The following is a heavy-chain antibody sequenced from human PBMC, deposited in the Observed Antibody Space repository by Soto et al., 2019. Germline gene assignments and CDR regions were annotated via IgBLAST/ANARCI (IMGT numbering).Heavy chain of an antibody. J-gene: IGHJ4*02. V-gene: IGHV3-23*01. Sequence: EVQLLESGGGFVQPGGSLRLSCAASGFTFSSYAMSCVRQAPGKGLEWGSAISGSGGSTYYADSVKARFTISRDNSKNTLYLQMNSLRAEDTDVYYCETEPGRRNYYCSGSRLDYFDYWGRGTLFPVAS. CDR1: GFTFSSYA. CDR3: ETEPGRRNYYCSGSRLDYFDY. CDR2: ISGSGGST. D-gene: IGHD3-10*01.